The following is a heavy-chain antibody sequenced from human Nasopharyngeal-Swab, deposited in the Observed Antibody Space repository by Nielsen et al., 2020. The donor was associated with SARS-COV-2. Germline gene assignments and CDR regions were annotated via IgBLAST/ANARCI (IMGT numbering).Heavy chain of an antibody. CDR2: ISSSGSTI. V-gene: IGHV3-11*01. Sequence: GESLKISCAASGFTFSDYYMSWIRQAPGKGLEWVSYISSSGSTIYYADSVKGRFTISRDNAKNSLYLQMNSLRAEDTAVYYCARSTCCSSTSCYALRARYFDYWGQGTLVTVSS. CDR1: GFTFSDYY. CDR3: ARSTCCSSTSCYALRARYFDY. J-gene: IGHJ4*02. D-gene: IGHD2-2*01.